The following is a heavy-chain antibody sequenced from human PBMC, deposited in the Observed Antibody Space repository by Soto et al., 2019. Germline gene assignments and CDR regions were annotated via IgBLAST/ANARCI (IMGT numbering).Heavy chain of an antibody. V-gene: IGHV4-39*01. CDR1: GGSISSSSYY. CDR3: ARTLGYCSSTSCRMHYYYYYGMDV. CDR2: IYYSGST. D-gene: IGHD2-2*01. Sequence: SETLSLTCTVSGGSISSSSYYWGWIRQPPXKGLEWIGSIYYSGSTYYNPSLKSRVTISVDTSKNQFSLKLSSVTAADTAVYYCARTLGYCSSTSCRMHYYYYYGMDVWGQGTTVTVSS. J-gene: IGHJ6*02.